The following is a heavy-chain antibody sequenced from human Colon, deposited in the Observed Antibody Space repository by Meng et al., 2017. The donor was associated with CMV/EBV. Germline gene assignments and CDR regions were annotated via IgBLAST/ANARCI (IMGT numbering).Heavy chain of an antibody. CDR1: GDSIIINNW. J-gene: IGHJ5*02. D-gene: IGHD2-2*01. CDR3: ARVKGGCSATSCTLDP. Sequence: GDSIIINNWWTWVRQTPGEGLEWIGEIYYSRVTNYNPSLKSRVTIFLDKSKNQFSLNLNSVAAADTGVYYCARVKGGCSATSCTLDPWGQGTLVTVSS. CDR2: IYYSRVT. V-gene: IGHV4-4*02.